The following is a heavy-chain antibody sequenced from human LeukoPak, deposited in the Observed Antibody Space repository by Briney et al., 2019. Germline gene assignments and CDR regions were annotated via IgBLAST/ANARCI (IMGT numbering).Heavy chain of an antibody. J-gene: IGHJ4*02. Sequence: ASVKVSCKASGYSFTSYAMHWVRQAPGQRLEWMGWVNAGNGNTKYSQRFQGRVTITRDTSASTIYMELSSLRSEDTAVYYCARNYYYDSSGYPAFDYWGQGTLVTVSS. CDR3: ARNYYYDSSGYPAFDY. V-gene: IGHV1-3*01. CDR1: GYSFTSYA. D-gene: IGHD3-22*01. CDR2: VNAGNGNT.